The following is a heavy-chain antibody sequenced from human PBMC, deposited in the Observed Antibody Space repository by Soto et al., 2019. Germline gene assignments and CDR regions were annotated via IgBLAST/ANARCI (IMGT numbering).Heavy chain of an antibody. V-gene: IGHV4-39*01. CDR1: GDSITSNTYF. Sequence: PSETLSLTCTVSGDSITSNTYFWAWLRQSPGKGLTWIGSFSSSGGTFYNPSLKSGFTISEDTAKNQVSLNVASVTAADTAVYFCAGQGRPTAGMGWFDPWGPGTLVTVSS. CDR2: FSSSGGT. CDR3: AGQGRPTAGMGWFDP. J-gene: IGHJ5*02. D-gene: IGHD1-1*01.